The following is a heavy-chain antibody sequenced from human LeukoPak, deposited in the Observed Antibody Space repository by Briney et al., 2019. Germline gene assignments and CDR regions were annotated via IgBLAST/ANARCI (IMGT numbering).Heavy chain of an antibody. CDR1: GASFNDYY. CDR3: ARERASNNHDNWFDP. V-gene: IGHV4-34*01. J-gene: IGHJ5*02. Sequence: SETLSLTCAVYGASFNDYYWSWIRHSPTKGLEWIGEVNHSGSTKYNPSLKSRVTISADKSKNQFFLRLSPVAAADSGAYYCARERASNNHDNWFDPWGQGTLVTVSS. CDR2: VNHSGST.